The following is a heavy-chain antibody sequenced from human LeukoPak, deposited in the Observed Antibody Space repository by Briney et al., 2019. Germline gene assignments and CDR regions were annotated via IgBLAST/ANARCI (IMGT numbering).Heavy chain of an antibody. J-gene: IGHJ4*02. CDR2: MSASGSHT. V-gene: IGHV3-23*01. D-gene: IGHD1/OR15-1a*01. CDR3: AKVRSGNNYYFDY. CDR1: GFIFSDFA. Sequence: AGGSLRLSCAASGFIFSDFAMSWVRQAPGKGLEWVSGMSASGSHTHSADFVKGRFTISRDNFKNTLYLQMNGLRVEDTAVYYCAKVRSGNNYYFDYWGQGTLVTVSS.